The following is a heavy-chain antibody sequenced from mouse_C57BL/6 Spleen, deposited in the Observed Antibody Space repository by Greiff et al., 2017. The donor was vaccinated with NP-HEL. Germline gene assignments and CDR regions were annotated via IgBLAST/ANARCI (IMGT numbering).Heavy chain of an antibody. CDR2: IDPSDSYT. Sequence: QVQLQQPGAELVKPGASVKLSCKASGYTFTSYWMQWVKQRPGQGLEWIGEIDPSDSYTNYNQKFKGKATLNVDTSSSTAYMQLSSLTSEDSAVYYCARSDYYGSSLRSMAYWGQGTSVTVSS. V-gene: IGHV1-50*01. CDR3: ARSDYYGSSLRSMAY. D-gene: IGHD1-1*01. J-gene: IGHJ4*01. CDR1: GYTFTSYW.